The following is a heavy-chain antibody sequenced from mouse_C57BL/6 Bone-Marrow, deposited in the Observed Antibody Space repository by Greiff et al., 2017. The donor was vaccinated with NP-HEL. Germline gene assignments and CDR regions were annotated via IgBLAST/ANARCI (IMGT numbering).Heavy chain of an antibody. Sequence: VQLQQSGPELVKPGASVKISCKASGYTFTDYNMDWVKQSHGKSLEWIGDINPNNGGTIYNQKFKGKATLTVDKSSSTAYMELRSLTSEDTAVYYCARKHYYAMDYWGQGTSVTVSS. CDR1: GYTFTDYN. J-gene: IGHJ4*01. CDR2: INPNNGGT. V-gene: IGHV1-18*01. CDR3: ARKHYYAMDY.